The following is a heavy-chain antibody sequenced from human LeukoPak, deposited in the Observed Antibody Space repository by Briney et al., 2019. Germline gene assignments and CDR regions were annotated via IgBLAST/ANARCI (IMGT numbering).Heavy chain of an antibody. V-gene: IGHV3-21*01. Sequence: GGSLRLSCAASGFTFSFYGMNWVRQAPGKGLEWVSSMSVSSGLIYYADSVKGRFTVSRDNAKNSLYLQMNSLRAEDTAVYYCAREFGGSASGAGYWGQGTLVTVSS. D-gene: IGHD3-10*01. CDR1: GFTFSFYG. J-gene: IGHJ4*02. CDR3: AREFGGSASGAGY. CDR2: MSVSSGLI.